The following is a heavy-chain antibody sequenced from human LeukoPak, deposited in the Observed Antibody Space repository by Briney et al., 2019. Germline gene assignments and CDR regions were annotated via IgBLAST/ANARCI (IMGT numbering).Heavy chain of an antibody. D-gene: IGHD3-3*01. CDR1: GYSISNGYY. J-gene: IGHJ4*02. CDR2: IYYSGST. Sequence: SETLSLTCTVSGYSISNGYYWGWMRQPPGKGLEWIGSIYYSGSTYYNPSLKSRVTISVDTSKNQFSLKLSSVTAADTAVYYCARLRFLEWLPHPFDYWGQGTLVTVSS. CDR3: ARLRFLEWLPHPFDY. V-gene: IGHV4-38-2*02.